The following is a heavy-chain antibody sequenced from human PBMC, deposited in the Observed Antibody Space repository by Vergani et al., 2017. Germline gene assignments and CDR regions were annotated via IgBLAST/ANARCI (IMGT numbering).Heavy chain of an antibody. J-gene: IGHJ3*02. V-gene: IGHV3-11*05. D-gene: IGHD3-10*01. Sequence: QVQLVESGGGLVKPGGSLRLSCAASGFTFSDYYMSWIRQAPGKGLEWVSYISSSSSYTNYADSVKGRFTISRDNAKNSLYLQMNSIRAEDTAVYYCARDRRNYYGSGSYRKGHAFDIWGQGTMVTVSS. CDR3: ARDRRNYYGSGSYRKGHAFDI. CDR2: ISSSSSYT. CDR1: GFTFSDYY.